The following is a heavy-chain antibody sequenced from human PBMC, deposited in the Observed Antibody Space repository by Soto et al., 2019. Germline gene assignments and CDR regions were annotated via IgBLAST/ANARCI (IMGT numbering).Heavy chain of an antibody. CDR2: IYHSGRT. CDR1: GYSISSLNL. V-gene: IGHV4-4*02. D-gene: IGHD2-8*01. J-gene: IGHJ5*02. Sequence: QVHLQESGPGLVKPAATLSLICGVSGYSISSLNLWSWVRQSPGKGLEWIGEIYHSGRTNYNPSLTSRVTMSVDKSKNQCSLQVTSVADADTAVYYCATFSGFFTRSPYDAWGQGILVTVSS. CDR3: ATFSGFFTRSPYDA.